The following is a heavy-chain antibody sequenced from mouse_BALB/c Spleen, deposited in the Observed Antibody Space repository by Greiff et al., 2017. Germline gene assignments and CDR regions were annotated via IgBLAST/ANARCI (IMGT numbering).Heavy chain of an antibody. CDR1: GFTFTDYY. J-gene: IGHJ2*01. Sequence: EVQLQQSGGGLVQPGGSLRLSCATSGFTFTDYYMSWVRQPPGKALEWLGFIRNKANGYTTEYSASVKGRFTISRDNSQSILYLQMNTLRAEDSATYYGARDGGNYFDYWGQGTTLTVSS. D-gene: IGHD2-14*01. CDR2: IRNKANGYTT. CDR3: ARDGGNYFDY. V-gene: IGHV7-3*02.